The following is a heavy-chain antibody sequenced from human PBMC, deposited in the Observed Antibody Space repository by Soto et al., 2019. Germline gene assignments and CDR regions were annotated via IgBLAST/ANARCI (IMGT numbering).Heavy chain of an antibody. Sequence: GESLKISCAASGFTFSSYWMHWVRQAPGKGLVWVSRINSDGSSTSYADSVKGRFTISRDNAKNTLYLQMNSLRAEDTAVYYCARATGALYYFDYWGQGTLVTVSS. J-gene: IGHJ4*02. V-gene: IGHV3-74*01. D-gene: IGHD1-26*01. CDR1: GFTFSSYW. CDR3: ARATGALYYFDY. CDR2: INSDGSST.